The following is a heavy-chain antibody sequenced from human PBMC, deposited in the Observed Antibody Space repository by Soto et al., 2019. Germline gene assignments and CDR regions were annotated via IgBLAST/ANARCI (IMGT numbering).Heavy chain of an antibody. D-gene: IGHD1-26*01. V-gene: IGHV1-69*13. CDR2: IIPIFGTA. J-gene: IGHJ6*02. Sequence: SVKVSCKASGGTFSSYAISWVRQAPGQGLEWMGGIIPIFGTANYAQKFQGRVTITADESTSTAYMELSSLRSEDTAVYYCARDAGSYSGWDYYYYYGMDVWGQGTTVTVSS. CDR1: GGTFSSYA. CDR3: ARDAGSYSGWDYYYYYGMDV.